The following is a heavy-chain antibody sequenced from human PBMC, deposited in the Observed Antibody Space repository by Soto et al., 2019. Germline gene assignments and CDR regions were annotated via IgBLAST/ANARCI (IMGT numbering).Heavy chain of an antibody. V-gene: IGHV4-59*08. CDR2: IYSSGST. J-gene: IGHJ4*02. Sequence: QVQLQESGPGLVKPSETLSLICTVSGGSIRGSYWSWIRQPPGKGLQWIGYIYSSGSTNYNPSLNSRVTTSAYTSKNEFSLNLSSVTAENTAVYYRAGQRRDFDYWGQGSLVTVSS. CDR1: GGSIRGSY. CDR3: AGQRRDFDY.